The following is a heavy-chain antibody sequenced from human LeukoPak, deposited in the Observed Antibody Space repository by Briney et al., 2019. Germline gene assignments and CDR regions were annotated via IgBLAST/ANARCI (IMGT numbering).Heavy chain of an antibody. D-gene: IGHD1-26*01. CDR1: GFTFSSYS. CDR3: ARSGVGATTVLF. V-gene: IGHV3-21*01. CDR2: ISSSSYI. J-gene: IGHJ4*02. Sequence: PGGSLRLSCAASGFTFSSYSMNWVRQAPGKGLEWVSSISSSSYIYYADSVKGRFTISRDNAKNSLYLQMNSLRAEDTAVYYCARSGVGATTVLFWGQGTLVTVSS.